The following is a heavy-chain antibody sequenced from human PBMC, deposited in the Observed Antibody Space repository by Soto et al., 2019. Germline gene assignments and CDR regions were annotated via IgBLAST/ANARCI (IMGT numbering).Heavy chain of an antibody. V-gene: IGHV1-69*08. CDR2: IIPILGVA. Sequence: QVQLMQSGAEVKKPGSSVKVSCKASGGTFSSYTISWVRQAPGQGLEWMGRIIPILGVANYAQKFQGRVTITADKSTSTVYMELSSLRSEDTAVYYCARDRWFGELENGGWFDPWGQGTLVTVSS. CDR3: ARDRWFGELENGGWFDP. J-gene: IGHJ5*02. D-gene: IGHD3-10*01. CDR1: GGTFSSYT.